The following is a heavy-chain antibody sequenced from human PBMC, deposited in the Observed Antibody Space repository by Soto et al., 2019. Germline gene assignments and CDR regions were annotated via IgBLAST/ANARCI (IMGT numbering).Heavy chain of an antibody. J-gene: IGHJ5*02. CDR2: IIPILGIA. Sequence: ASVKVSCKASGGTFSIYTISWVRQAPGQGLEWMGRIIPILGIANYAQKFQGRVTITADKSTSTAYMELSSLRSEDTAVYYCARQSHGQQLVNWFDPWGQGTLVTVSS. D-gene: IGHD6-13*01. CDR1: GGTFSIYT. CDR3: ARQSHGQQLVNWFDP. V-gene: IGHV1-69*02.